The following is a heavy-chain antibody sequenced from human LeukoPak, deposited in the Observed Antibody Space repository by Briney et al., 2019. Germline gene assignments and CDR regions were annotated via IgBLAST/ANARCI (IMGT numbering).Heavy chain of an antibody. V-gene: IGHV4-38-2*02. CDR3: ARDQRDILTGTDAFDI. Sequence: SETLSLTCTVSGYSISSDYYWGWIRQPPGKGLEWIGTIYHSGSTSYNPSLKSRVTISVDTSKNQFSLKLSSVTAADTAVYYCARDQRDILTGTDAFDIWGQGTMVTVSS. CDR1: GYSISSDYY. D-gene: IGHD3-9*01. CDR2: IYHSGST. J-gene: IGHJ3*02.